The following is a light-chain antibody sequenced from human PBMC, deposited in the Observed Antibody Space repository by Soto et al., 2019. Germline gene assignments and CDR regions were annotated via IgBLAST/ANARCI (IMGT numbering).Light chain of an antibody. CDR1: SSDVGKYDR. CDR3: NSYMSTSRYV. V-gene: IGLV2-18*02. J-gene: IGLJ1*01. Sequence: QSVLTQPPSVSGSPGQSVTISCTGASSDVGKYDRVSWYQQPPGTAPKLIIYEVINRPSGVPARFSGSKSGNTASLTISGLQAEDEADYYCNSYMSTSRYVLGAWNKVTVL. CDR2: EVI.